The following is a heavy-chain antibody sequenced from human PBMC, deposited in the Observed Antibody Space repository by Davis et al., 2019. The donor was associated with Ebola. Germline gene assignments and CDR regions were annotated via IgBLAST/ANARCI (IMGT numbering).Heavy chain of an antibody. D-gene: IGHD5-24*01. CDR1: GFTFSSYE. J-gene: IGHJ6*02. CDR3: ARDENVEMATGLGYGMDV. V-gene: IGHV3-48*03. CDR2: ISSSGSTI. Sequence: GESLKISCAASGFTFSSYEMNWVRQAPGKGLEWVSYISSSGSTIYYADSVKGRFTISRDNAKNSLYLQMNSLRAEDTAVYYCARDENVEMATGLGYGMDVWGQGTTVTVSS.